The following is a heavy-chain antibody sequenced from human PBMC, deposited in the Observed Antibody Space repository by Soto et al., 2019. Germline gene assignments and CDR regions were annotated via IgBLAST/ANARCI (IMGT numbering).Heavy chain of an antibody. J-gene: IGHJ5*02. V-gene: IGHV1-18*01. D-gene: IGHD3-10*01. CDR1: GYTFTNYG. Sequence: QVQLVQSGAEVKKPGASVKVSCKASGYTFTNYGISWVRQAPGQGLEWMGWISAYNGNTKYAQKLQGRVTMITDTSTSTAYMELRSLRSDDTAVYYCARGVGSGSYYNQYNWFDPWGQGTLVTVSS. CDR3: ARGVGSGSYYNQYNWFDP. CDR2: ISAYNGNT.